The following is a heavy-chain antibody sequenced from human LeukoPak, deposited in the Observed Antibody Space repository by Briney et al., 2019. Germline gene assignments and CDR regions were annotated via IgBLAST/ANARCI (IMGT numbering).Heavy chain of an antibody. Sequence: GASVKVSCKASGYTFTSYDINWVRQATGQGLEWMGWMNPNSGNTGYAQKFQGRVTMTRNTSMSTAYMELSSLRSEDTAVYYCARKLDSSSWYGYYYYMDVWGKGTTVTVSS. J-gene: IGHJ6*03. CDR3: ARKLDSSSWYGYYYYMDV. V-gene: IGHV1-8*01. D-gene: IGHD6-13*01. CDR2: MNPNSGNT. CDR1: GYTFTSYD.